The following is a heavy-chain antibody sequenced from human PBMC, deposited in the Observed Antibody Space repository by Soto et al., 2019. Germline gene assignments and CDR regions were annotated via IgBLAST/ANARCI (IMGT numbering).Heavy chain of an antibody. CDR3: AREVQVHTPAFVY. Sequence: QVQLVQSGAEMKKPGSSVKVSCQSSGGTFNTYAMNWVRQAPGQGPEWMGDISPMFGAANYAPKFQGRVTITADESTGTSYMQLSSLTPEHTALYFCAREVQVHTPAFVYWGQGTLVTVSS. J-gene: IGHJ4*02. D-gene: IGHD3-10*01. CDR2: ISPMFGAA. V-gene: IGHV1-69*19. CDR1: GGTFNTYA.